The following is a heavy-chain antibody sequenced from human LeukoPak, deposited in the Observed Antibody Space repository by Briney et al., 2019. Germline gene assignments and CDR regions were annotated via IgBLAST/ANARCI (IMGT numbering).Heavy chain of an antibody. CDR1: GYTFTGYY. CDR3: AAGKSFDY. J-gene: IGHJ4*02. CDR2: INHNSGGT. Sequence: ASVTVSCYAAGYTFTGYYMHWVRQAPGQGLEWMGWINHNSGGTNDAQQFKGSITMTRDTSISTAYMELSRVRSVDTAVYYCAAGKSFDYWGQGTLVTVSS. V-gene: IGHV1-2*02. D-gene: IGHD6-13*01.